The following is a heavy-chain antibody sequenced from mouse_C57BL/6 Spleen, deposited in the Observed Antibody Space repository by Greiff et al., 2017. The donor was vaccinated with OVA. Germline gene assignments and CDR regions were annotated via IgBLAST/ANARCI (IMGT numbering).Heavy chain of an antibody. CDR3: ARLYYGNSYWYFDV. CDR2: INPYNGGT. J-gene: IGHJ1*03. V-gene: IGHV1-19*01. Sequence: EVMLVESGPVLVKPGASVKMSCKASGYTFTDYYMNWVKQSHGKSLEWIGVINPYNGGTSYNQKFKGKATLTVDKSSSTAYMELNSLTSEDSAVYYCARLYYGNSYWYFDVWGTGTTVTVSS. CDR1: GYTFTDYY. D-gene: IGHD2-1*01.